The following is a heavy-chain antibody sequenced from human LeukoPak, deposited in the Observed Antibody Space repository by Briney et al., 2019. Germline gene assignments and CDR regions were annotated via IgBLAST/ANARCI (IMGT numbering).Heavy chain of an antibody. CDR1: GFTFDDYA. CDR3: AKDQGRIQLYLLPYFDF. Sequence: GGSLRLSCAASGFTFDDYAMHWVRQAPGKGLEWVSGISWNSGSIGYADSVKGRFTISRDNSKNTLYLQMNSLRAEDTAVYYCAKDQGRIQLYLLPYFDFWGRGTLVTVSP. V-gene: IGHV3-9*01. J-gene: IGHJ4*02. CDR2: ISWNSGSI. D-gene: IGHD5-18*01.